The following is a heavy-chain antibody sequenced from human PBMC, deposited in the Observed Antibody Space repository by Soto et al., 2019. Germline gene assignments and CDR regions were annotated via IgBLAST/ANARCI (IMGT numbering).Heavy chain of an antibody. V-gene: IGHV4-31*03. D-gene: IGHD5-12*01. CDR3: ARVPSPPFSIVATAGDAFDI. J-gene: IGHJ3*02. Sequence: QVQLQESGPGLVKPSQTLSLTCTVSGGSISSGGYYWSWIRQHPGKGLEWIGYIYYSGSTYYNPSLKSRVTISVDTSKNQSSLKLRSVTAGETSVYYCARVPSPPFSIVATAGDAFDIWGQGTMVTVSS. CDR2: IYYSGST. CDR1: GGSISSGGYY.